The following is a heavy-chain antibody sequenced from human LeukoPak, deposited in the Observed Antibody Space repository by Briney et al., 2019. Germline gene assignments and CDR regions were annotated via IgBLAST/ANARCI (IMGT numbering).Heavy chain of an antibody. D-gene: IGHD6-19*01. CDR3: ARHRIAVSAIKAFAS. Sequence: GESLKICCIGSGYRIHIYWIGWGRQMPGKGLEWMGIIYPGDSDTRYSPSFQGQVTISADKSISTAYLQWSSLKASDTAMYYCARHRIAVSAIKAFASLGRGRMVTVSS. CDR1: GYRIHIYW. V-gene: IGHV5-51*01. CDR2: IYPGDSDT. J-gene: IGHJ3*02.